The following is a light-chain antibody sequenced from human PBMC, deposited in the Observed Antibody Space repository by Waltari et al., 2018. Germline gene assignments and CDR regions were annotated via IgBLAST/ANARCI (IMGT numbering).Light chain of an antibody. CDR2: EDI. CDR3: CSYAGSNAYV. J-gene: IGLJ1*01. Sequence: QSALTQPASVSGSLGQSITISCTGSNGDVGSYNLVSWYQQHPGKAPQLIIYEDIKRPSGVSNRFSGSKSGNTASLTISGLQAEDEADYYCCSYAGSNAYVFGTGAKVTVL. CDR1: NGDVGSYNL. V-gene: IGLV2-23*01.